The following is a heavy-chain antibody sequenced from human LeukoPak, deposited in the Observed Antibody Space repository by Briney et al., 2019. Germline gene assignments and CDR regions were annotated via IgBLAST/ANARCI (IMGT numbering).Heavy chain of an antibody. Sequence: SETLSLTCTVSGGSISSYYWSWIRQPPGKGLEWIGYIYYSGTTNYNPSLKSRVTISVDTSKNQFSLKLSSVTAADTAVYYCARQVPYYYDNTGTYDSWGQGTLVTVSS. D-gene: IGHD3-22*01. CDR2: IYYSGTT. CDR1: GGSISSYY. CDR3: ARQVPYYYDNTGTYDS. J-gene: IGHJ4*02. V-gene: IGHV4-59*08.